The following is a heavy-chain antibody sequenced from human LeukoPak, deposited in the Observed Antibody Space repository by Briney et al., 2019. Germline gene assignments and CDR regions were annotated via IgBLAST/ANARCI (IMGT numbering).Heavy chain of an antibody. D-gene: IGHD3-22*01. CDR3: AKRHFYDTSGFQLDY. CDR2: ISGSASNT. J-gene: IGHJ4*02. CDR1: GFTFSSYA. Sequence: PGGSLRLSCAASGFTFSSYAMSWVRQAPGKGLEWVSAISGSASNTYYADSVQGRFTISRANSKNTLYLQMNTLRAEDTAVYYCAKRHFYDTSGFQLDYWGQGTLVTVSS. V-gene: IGHV3-23*01.